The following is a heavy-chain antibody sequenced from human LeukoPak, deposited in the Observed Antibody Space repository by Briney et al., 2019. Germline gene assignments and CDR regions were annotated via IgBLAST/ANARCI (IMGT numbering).Heavy chain of an antibody. J-gene: IGHJ4*02. CDR1: GYSSTSYW. CDR3: ARRSYYDSRGYYNLDY. CDR2: IYPGDSDT. D-gene: IGHD3-22*01. Sequence: GESLKISCKGSGYSSTSYWIGWVRQMAGKGLEWMGIIYPGDSDTRYSPSFQGQVTISADKSISTAYLQWSSLKASDTAIYYCARRSYYDSRGYYNLDYWGQGTLVTVSS. V-gene: IGHV5-51*01.